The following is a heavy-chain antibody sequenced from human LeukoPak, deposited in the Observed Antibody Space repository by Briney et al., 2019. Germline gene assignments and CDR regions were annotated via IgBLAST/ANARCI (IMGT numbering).Heavy chain of an antibody. CDR3: ARARRSLAPADY. V-gene: IGHV3-64*01. CDR2: ISSNGGST. CDR1: GFTFSSYA. Sequence: PGGSLRLSCAASGFTFSSYAMHWVRQAPGKGLEYVSAISSNGGSTYYANSVKGRFTISRDNSKNTLYLQMGSLRAEDMAVYYCARARRSLAPADYWGQGTLVTVSS. J-gene: IGHJ4*02. D-gene: IGHD2-21*01.